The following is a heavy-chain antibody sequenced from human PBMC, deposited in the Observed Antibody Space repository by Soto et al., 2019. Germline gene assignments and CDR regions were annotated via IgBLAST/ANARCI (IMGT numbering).Heavy chain of an antibody. CDR1: GFTFSDYY. J-gene: IGHJ5*02. CDR2: ISSSSSYT. Sequence: PGGSLRLSCAASGFTFSDYYMSWIRQAPGKGLEWVSYISSSSSYTNYADSVKGRFTISRDNAKNSLYLQMNSLRAEDTAVYYCARGPTGYSSSSGGGWFDPWGQGTLVTVSS. CDR3: ARGPTGYSSSSGGGWFDP. V-gene: IGHV3-11*06. D-gene: IGHD6-6*01.